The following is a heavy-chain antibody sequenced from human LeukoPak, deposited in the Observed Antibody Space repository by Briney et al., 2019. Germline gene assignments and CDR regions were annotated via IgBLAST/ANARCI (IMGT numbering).Heavy chain of an antibody. CDR3: ARTDRGYSYGFGLREFDP. V-gene: IGHV4-34*01. J-gene: IGHJ5*02. CDR1: GGSFSGYY. CDR2: INHSGST. Sequence: KPSETLSLTCAVYGGSFSGYYWSWIRQPPGKGLEWIGEINHSGSTNYNPSLKSRVTISVDKSKNQFSLKLSSVTAADTAVYYCARTDRGYSYGFGLREFDPWGQGTLVTVSS. D-gene: IGHD5-18*01.